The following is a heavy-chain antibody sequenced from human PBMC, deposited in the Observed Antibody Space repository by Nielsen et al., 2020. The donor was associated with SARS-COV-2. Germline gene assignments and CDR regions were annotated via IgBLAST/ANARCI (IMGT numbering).Heavy chain of an antibody. CDR1: GFTFSSYA. D-gene: IGHD6-13*01. J-gene: IGHJ4*02. Sequence: GESLKISCAASGFTFSSYAMHWVRQAPGKGLEWVAVISYDGSNKYYADSVKGRFTISRDNAKNSLYLQMNSLRAEDTAVYYCARDSEFGGKWWRSSWYLDYWGQGTLVTASS. CDR2: ISYDGSNK. CDR3: ARDSEFGGKWWRSSWYLDY. V-gene: IGHV3-30*04.